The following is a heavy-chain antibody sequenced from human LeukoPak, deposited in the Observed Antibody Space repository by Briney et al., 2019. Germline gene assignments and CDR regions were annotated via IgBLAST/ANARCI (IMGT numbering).Heavy chain of an antibody. Sequence: PSETLSLTCIVSGGSISSSSYYWGWIRQPPGKGLEWIGSIYYSGSTYYNPSLKSRVTISVDTSKNQFSLKLSSVTAADTAVYYCARSGLRVSSYNWFDPWGQGTLVTVSS. V-gene: IGHV4-39*07. D-gene: IGHD5-12*01. J-gene: IGHJ5*02. CDR2: IYYSGST. CDR1: GGSISSSSYY. CDR3: ARSGLRVSSYNWFDP.